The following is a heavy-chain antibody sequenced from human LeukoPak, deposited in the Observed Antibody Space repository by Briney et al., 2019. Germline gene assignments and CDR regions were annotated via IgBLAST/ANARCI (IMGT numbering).Heavy chain of an antibody. J-gene: IGHJ6*02. Sequence: PSETLFLTCTVSGGSISSGGYYWSWIRQHPGKGLEWIGYIYCSGSTYYNPSLKSRVTISVDTSKNQFSLKLSSVTAADTAVYYCARAADRSEDFWSAPEGYYYGMDVWGQGTTVTVSS. CDR3: ARAADRSEDFWSAPEGYYYGMDV. CDR1: GGSISSGGYY. CDR2: IYCSGST. V-gene: IGHV4-31*03. D-gene: IGHD3-3*01.